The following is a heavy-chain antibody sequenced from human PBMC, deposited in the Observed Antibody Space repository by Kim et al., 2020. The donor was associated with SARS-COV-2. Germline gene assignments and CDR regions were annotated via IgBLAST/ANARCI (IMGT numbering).Heavy chain of an antibody. J-gene: IGHJ4*02. CDR3: AKDSAGYYGSSSDY. CDR1: GFTFGDYA. V-gene: IGHV3-9*01. D-gene: IGHD3-10*01. CDR2: ISWNSGSI. Sequence: GGSLRLSCAASGFTFGDYAMHWVRQAPGKGLEWVSGISWNSGSIGYADSVKGRFTISRDNAKNSLYLQMNSLRAEDTALYYCAKDSAGYYGSSSDYWGQGTLVTVSS.